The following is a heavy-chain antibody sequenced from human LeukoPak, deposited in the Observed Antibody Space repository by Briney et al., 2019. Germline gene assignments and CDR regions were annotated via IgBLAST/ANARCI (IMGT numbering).Heavy chain of an antibody. CDR3: ARGLYCSSTSCYRRFDP. V-gene: IGHV4-34*01. D-gene: IGHD2-2*02. Sequence: SETLSLTCAVYGGSFSGYYWSWIRQPPGKGLEWIGEITHSGSTNYNPSLKSRVTISVDTSKNQFSLKLSSVTAADTAVYYCARGLYCSSTSCYRRFDPWGQGTLVTVSS. CDR1: GGSFSGYY. J-gene: IGHJ5*02. CDR2: ITHSGST.